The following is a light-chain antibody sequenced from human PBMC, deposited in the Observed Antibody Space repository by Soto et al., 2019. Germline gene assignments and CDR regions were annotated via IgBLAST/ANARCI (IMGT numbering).Light chain of an antibody. CDR3: QQYNRYFT. CDR2: DAS. V-gene: IGKV1-5*01. CDR1: QSISSW. J-gene: IGKJ2*01. Sequence: DTQMTQSPSTLSASVGDRVAITCRASQSISSWLAWYQQKPGKAPKLLIYDASSLESGVPSRFSGSGSGTEFTLTISSLQPDDFATYYCQQYNRYFTFGQGNKLEIK.